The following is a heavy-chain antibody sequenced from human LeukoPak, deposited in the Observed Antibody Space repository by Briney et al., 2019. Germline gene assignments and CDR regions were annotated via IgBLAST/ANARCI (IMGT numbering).Heavy chain of an antibody. CDR1: GGSISSYY. D-gene: IGHD5-24*01. J-gene: IGHJ6*03. CDR2: IYYSGST. CDR3: ARLSRVSTHYYYYYMDV. V-gene: IGHV4-59*01. Sequence: SETLSLTCTVSGGSISSYYWSWIRQPPGKGLEWIGYIYYSGSTNYNPSLKSRVTISVDTSKNQFSLKLSSVTAADTAVYYCARLSRVSTHYYYYYMDVWGKGTTVTVSS.